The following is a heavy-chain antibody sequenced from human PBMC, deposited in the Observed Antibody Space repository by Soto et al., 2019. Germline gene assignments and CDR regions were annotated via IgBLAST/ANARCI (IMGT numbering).Heavy chain of an antibody. CDR2: INAANGNT. CDR1: GYTFTSYA. D-gene: IGHD1-26*01. CDR3: ATDSGSYWAFDY. V-gene: IGHV1-3*01. J-gene: IGHJ4*02. Sequence: ASVKVSCKASGYTFTSYAVHWLRQAPGQRLEWLGWINAANGNTKYSQKFQGRITITRDTSASTTYMELSSLTSEDTAVYYCATDSGSYWAFDYWGQGALVTVSS.